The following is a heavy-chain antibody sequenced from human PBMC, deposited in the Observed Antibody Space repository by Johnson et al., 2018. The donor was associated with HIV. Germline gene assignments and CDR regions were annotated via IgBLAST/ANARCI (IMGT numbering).Heavy chain of an antibody. CDR2: ISGSGGST. CDR1: GFTFSSYA. CDR3: ARARGAFDI. Sequence: VQLVESGGGLVQPGGSLRLSCAASGFTFSSYAMSWVRQAPGKGLEWVSAISGSGGSTYYADSVKGRFTISRDDSKSIAYLQMNSLKTEDTAVYYCARARGAFDIWGQGTMVTVSS. J-gene: IGHJ3*02. V-gene: IGHV3-23*04.